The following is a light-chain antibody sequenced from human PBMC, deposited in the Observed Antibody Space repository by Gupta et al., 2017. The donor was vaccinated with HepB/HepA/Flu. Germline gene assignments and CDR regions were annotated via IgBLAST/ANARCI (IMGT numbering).Light chain of an antibody. CDR2: DNS. CDR3: QVWDSRRDHVV. J-gene: IGLJ2*01. CDR1: NIGTKS. V-gene: IGLV3-21*03. Sequence: SDVLAQPPSFSVAPGNPASMSFGGNNIGTKSVHWYQQKPGQAPMMVVFDNSDRPAGTPERFSGSTSGSTATLAISRVEAGDEADYYCQVWDSRRDHVVFGGGTKLTVL.